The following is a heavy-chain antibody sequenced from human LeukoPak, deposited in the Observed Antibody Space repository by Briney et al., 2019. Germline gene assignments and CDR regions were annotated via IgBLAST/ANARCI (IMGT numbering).Heavy chain of an antibody. J-gene: IGHJ6*03. CDR1: GGSISSGGYY. D-gene: IGHD5-12*01. CDR3: ARAIGSGYTKEAVNYYYYYMDV. CDR2: IYHSGST. Sequence: SETLSLTCTVSGGSISSGGYYWSWIRQPPGKGLEWIGYIYHSGSTYYNPSLKSRVTISVDRSKNQFSLKLSSVTAADTAVYYCARAIGSGYTKEAVNYYYYYMDVWGKGTTVTVSS. V-gene: IGHV4-30-2*01.